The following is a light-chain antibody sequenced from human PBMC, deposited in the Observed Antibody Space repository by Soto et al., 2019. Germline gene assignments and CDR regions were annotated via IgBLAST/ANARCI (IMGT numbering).Light chain of an antibody. CDR1: QSVHTY. Sequence: EIVMTQSPATLSVSPGERATLSCRASQSVHTYLAWYQQKPGQAPRLLIHDASTRATGIPARISGSGSGTDFTLTISSLEPEDSAVYYCQQRSNWPRGTFGQGTKVDIK. J-gene: IGKJ1*01. V-gene: IGKV3-11*01. CDR3: QQRSNWPRGT. CDR2: DAS.